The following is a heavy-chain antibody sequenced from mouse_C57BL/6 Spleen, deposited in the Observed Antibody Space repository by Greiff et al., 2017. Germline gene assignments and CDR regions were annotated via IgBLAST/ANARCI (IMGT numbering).Heavy chain of an antibody. Sequence: EVQLQQSGPELVKPGASVQMSCKASGYTFTDYNMHWVKQSHGKSLEWIGYINPNNGGTSYNQKFKGTATLTVNKSARTAYMELRSLTSEDSAVYYCAEEDYGGYYAMDYWGQGTSVTVSS. V-gene: IGHV1-22*01. D-gene: IGHD1-1*01. J-gene: IGHJ4*01. CDR3: AEEDYGGYYAMDY. CDR2: INPNNGGT. CDR1: GYTFTDYN.